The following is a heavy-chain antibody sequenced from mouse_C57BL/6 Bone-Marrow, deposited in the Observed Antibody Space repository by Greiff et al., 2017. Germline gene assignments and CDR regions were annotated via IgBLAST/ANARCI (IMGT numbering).Heavy chain of an antibody. CDR1: GFTFSSYA. V-gene: IGHV5-9-1*02. J-gene: IGHJ4*01. D-gene: IGHD2-4*01. CDR2: ISSGGDYI. Sequence: DVHLVESGEGLVKPGGSLKLSCAASGFTFSSYAMSWVRQTPEKRLEWVAYISSGGDYIYYADTVKGRFTISRDNARNTLYLQMSSLKSEDTAMYYCTRVSYDYGLYAMDYWGQGTSVTVSS. CDR3: TRVSYDYGLYAMDY.